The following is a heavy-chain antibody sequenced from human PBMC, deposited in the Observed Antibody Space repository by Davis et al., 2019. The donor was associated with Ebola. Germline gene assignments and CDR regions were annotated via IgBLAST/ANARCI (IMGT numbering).Heavy chain of an antibody. Sequence: PGGSLRLSCAASGFTFSSYEMNWVRQAPGKGLEWVSYISSSGSTIYYADSVKGRFTISRDNAKNSLYLQMNSLRAEDTAVYYCAAPIFATGMDVWGQGTTVTVSS. CDR2: ISSSGSTI. V-gene: IGHV3-48*03. D-gene: IGHD3-3*01. CDR3: AAPIFATGMDV. CDR1: GFTFSSYE. J-gene: IGHJ6*02.